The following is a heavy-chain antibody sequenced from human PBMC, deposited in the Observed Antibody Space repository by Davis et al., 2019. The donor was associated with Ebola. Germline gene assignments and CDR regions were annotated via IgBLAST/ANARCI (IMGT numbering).Heavy chain of an antibody. Sequence: PSETLSLTCTVSGGSISSYYWSWIRQPAGKGLEWIGRIYTSGSTNYNPSLKSRVTISGDTSKNQFSLKLSSVTAADTAVYYCARGGIAVAPNEVVGRLDYWGQGTLVTVSS. D-gene: IGHD6-19*01. CDR1: GGSISSYY. J-gene: IGHJ4*02. CDR2: IYTSGST. CDR3: ARGGIAVAPNEVVGRLDY. V-gene: IGHV4-4*07.